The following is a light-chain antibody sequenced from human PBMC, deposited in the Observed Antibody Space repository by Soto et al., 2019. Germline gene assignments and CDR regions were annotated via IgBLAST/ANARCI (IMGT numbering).Light chain of an antibody. V-gene: IGKV1-39*01. CDR1: QSISSY. Sequence: IRMTQSPSSLSASVGDRVTITCRASQSISSYLNWYQQKPGKAPKLLIYAASSLQSGVPSRFSGSGSGTEFTLTISSLQPDDIATYYCQQYHSYSRTFGQGTKVDIK. J-gene: IGKJ1*01. CDR2: AAS. CDR3: QQYHSYSRT.